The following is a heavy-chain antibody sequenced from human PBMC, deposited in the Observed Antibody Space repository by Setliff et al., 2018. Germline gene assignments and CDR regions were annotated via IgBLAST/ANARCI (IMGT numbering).Heavy chain of an antibody. V-gene: IGHV4-34*01. J-gene: IGHJ5*02. CDR3: ARRSGWPNWFDP. CDR1: GGSFSGYY. D-gene: IGHD6-19*01. CDR2: NNHSGST. Sequence: SETLSLTCAVYGGSFSGYYWSWIRQPPGKGLEWIGENNHSGSTNYNPSLKSRVTITVDTSKNQFSLKLRSVTAADTAVYYCARRSGWPNWFDPWGQGTLVTVSS.